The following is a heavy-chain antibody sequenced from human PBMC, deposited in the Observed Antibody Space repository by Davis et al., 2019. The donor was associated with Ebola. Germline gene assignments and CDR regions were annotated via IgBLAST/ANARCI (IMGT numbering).Heavy chain of an antibody. V-gene: IGHV3-48*02. CDR3: ARGRPRFLEWLRGDFDY. Sequence: GESLKISCAASGFTFSSYSMNWVRQAPGKGLEWVSYISSSSSTIYYAKNSLYLQMNSLRDEDTAEYYCARGRPRFLEWLRGDFDYWGQGTLVTVSS. CDR2: ISSSSSTI. J-gene: IGHJ4*02. D-gene: IGHD3-3*01. CDR1: GFTFSSYS.